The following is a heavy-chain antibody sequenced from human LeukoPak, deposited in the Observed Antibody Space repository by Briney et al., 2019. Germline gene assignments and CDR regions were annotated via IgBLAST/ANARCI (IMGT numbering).Heavy chain of an antibody. CDR2: MNPNSGNT. CDR1: GYTFTSYD. D-gene: IGHD3-9*01. CDR3: ARGLKEYDILTGYWSDAFDI. J-gene: IGHJ3*02. Sequence: GASVKVSCEASGYTFTSYDINWVRQATGQGLEWMGWMNPNSGNTGYAQKFQGRVTMTRNTSISTAYMELSSLRSEDTAVYYCARGLKEYDILTGYWSDAFDIWGQGTMVTASS. V-gene: IGHV1-8*01.